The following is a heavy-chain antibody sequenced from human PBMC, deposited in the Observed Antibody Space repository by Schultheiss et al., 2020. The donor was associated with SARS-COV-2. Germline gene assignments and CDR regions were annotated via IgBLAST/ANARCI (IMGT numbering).Heavy chain of an antibody. CDR1: GGTFSSCS. CDR2: INPSGGST. V-gene: IGHV1-46*01. D-gene: IGHD2-15*01. CDR3: ARDACSGGSCYYAQDAFDI. Sequence: ASVKVSCKAAGGTFSSCSISWLRQAPGQGLEWMGIINPSGGSTSYAQKFQGRVTMTTDTSTSTAYMELRSLRSDDTAVYYCARDACSGGSCYYAQDAFDIWGQGTMVTVSS. J-gene: IGHJ3*02.